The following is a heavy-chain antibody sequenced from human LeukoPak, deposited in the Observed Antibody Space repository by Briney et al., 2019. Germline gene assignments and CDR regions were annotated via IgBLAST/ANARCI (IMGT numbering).Heavy chain of an antibody. D-gene: IGHD6-13*01. V-gene: IGHV3-30-3*01. J-gene: IGHJ4*02. CDR3: ATSTAAAGTD. CDR2: ITSDGNKK. CDR1: GLTFSNYA. Sequence: GGSLRLSCAASGLTFSNYAMYWVRQAPGKGLEWLAGITSDGNKKFHSDSVKGRFTISRDNAQNSLYLQMNSLRAEDTAIYYCATSTAAAGTDWGQGTLVTVSS.